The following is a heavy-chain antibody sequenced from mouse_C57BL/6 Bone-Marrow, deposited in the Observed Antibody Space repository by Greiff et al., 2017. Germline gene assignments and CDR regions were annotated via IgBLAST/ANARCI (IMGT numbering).Heavy chain of an antibody. CDR3: AGGLGDFDY. V-gene: IGHV5-6*01. Sequence: EVMLVESGGDLVKPGGSLKLSCAASGFTFSSYGMSWVRQTPDKRLEWVATISSGGSYTYYPDSVKGRFTISRDNAKNTLYLQMSSLKSEDTAMYYCAGGLGDFDYGGQGTTLTVSS. J-gene: IGHJ2*01. CDR2: ISSGGSYT. CDR1: GFTFSSYG. D-gene: IGHD4-1*01.